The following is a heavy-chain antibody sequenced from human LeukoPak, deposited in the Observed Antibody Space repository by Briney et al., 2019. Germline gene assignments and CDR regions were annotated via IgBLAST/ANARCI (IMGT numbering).Heavy chain of an antibody. D-gene: IGHD3/OR15-3a*01. CDR1: GGSMSRSF. CDR2: IYSSGTT. J-gene: IGHJ5*02. V-gene: IGHV4-59*12. Sequence: SETLSLTCLVSGGSMSRSFWNWVRQSPGKGLEWIGYIYSSGTTDHNPSLKSRVTMSIDTSENHFSLRLGSVPAAATACAYLARSLAVDGPLDHWGQGILVAVSS. CDR3: ARSLAVDGPLDH.